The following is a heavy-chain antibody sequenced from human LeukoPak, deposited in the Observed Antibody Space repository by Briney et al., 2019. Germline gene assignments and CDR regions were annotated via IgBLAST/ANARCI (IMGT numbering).Heavy chain of an antibody. V-gene: IGHV3-30*04. CDR3: ARVTTAIPDAFDI. Sequence: PGGSLRLSCAASGFTFSSYAMHWVRQAPGKGLEWVAVISYDGSNKNYADSVKGRFTISRDNSKNTLYLQMDNLRAEDTAVYYCARVTTAIPDAFDIWGQGTMVTVSS. J-gene: IGHJ3*02. D-gene: IGHD2-21*02. CDR1: GFTFSSYA. CDR2: ISYDGSNK.